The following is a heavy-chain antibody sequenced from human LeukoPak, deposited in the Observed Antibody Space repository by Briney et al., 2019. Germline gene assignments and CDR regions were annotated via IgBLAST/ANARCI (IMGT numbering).Heavy chain of an antibody. Sequence: SETLSLTCAVSSASISGSGYCWGWIRQPPGKGLEWIGNIYSSGSTYYNASLQSRVTISIDTSKNQFSPRLNSVTAADTAMYYCAKSGGYGLIDYWGQGTRVTVSS. J-gene: IGHJ4*02. V-gene: IGHV4-39*01. CDR3: AKSGGYGLIDY. CDR1: SASISGSGYC. CDR2: IYSSGST. D-gene: IGHD1-26*01.